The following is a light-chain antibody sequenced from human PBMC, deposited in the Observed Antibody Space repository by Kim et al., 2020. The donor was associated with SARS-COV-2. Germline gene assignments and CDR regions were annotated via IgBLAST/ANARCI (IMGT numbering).Light chain of an antibody. CDR1: QSISSW. CDR2: DAS. V-gene: IGKV1-5*01. CDR3: QQDNSYPGT. Sequence: ASVGDRVTITCRASQSISSWLAWYQQKPGKAPKLLIYDASSLESGVPSRFSGSGSGTEFTLTISSLQPEDFATYYCQQDNSYPGTFGQGTKVDIK. J-gene: IGKJ1*01.